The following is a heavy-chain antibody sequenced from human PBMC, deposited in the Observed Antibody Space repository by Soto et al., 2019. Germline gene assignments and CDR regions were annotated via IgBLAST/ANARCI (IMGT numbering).Heavy chain of an antibody. Sequence: QVQLVQSGAEVKKPGSSVKVSCKASGGTFSSYAISWVRQAPGQGLEWMGGIIHIFGTANYAQKFQGRVTITADEATSTAYMELRSLRSEDTAVYYCASSGYCSGGSCSYPQYYYYGMDVWGQGTTVTVSS. CDR1: GGTFSSYA. CDR2: IIHIFGTA. J-gene: IGHJ6*02. V-gene: IGHV1-69*12. D-gene: IGHD2-15*01. CDR3: ASSGYCSGGSCSYPQYYYYGMDV.